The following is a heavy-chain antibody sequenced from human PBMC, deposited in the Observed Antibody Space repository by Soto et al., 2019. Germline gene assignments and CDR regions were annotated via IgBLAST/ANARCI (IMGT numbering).Heavy chain of an antibody. CDR3: ARDGNYYCSGSYYRGGAMDV. Sequence: EVQLVESGGGLVKPGESLRLSCVASGFRFSSYTMDWVRQSPGKGLEWVASISSSGDYIYYADSLKGRVTISRDNAKNSVYLQKNSLRVEETAVYYCARDGNYYCSGSYYRGGAMDVLGQGTTVTVSS. CDR1: GFRFSSYT. J-gene: IGHJ6*02. V-gene: IGHV3-21*01. D-gene: IGHD3-10*01. CDR2: ISSSGDYI.